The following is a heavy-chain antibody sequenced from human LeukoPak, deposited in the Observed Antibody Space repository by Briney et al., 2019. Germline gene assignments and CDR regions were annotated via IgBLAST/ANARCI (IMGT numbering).Heavy chain of an antibody. J-gene: IGHJ5*02. V-gene: IGHV4-34*01. D-gene: IGHD3-10*01. CDR1: GGSFRGYY. CDR2: FTHLETT. CDR3: ARGNRRLGYYGSGSRLPYDS. Sequence: SETLSLTCDVYGGSFRGYYWTWIRQSPGKGLEWLGEFTHLETTNYNPSLKSRVTVSVDTSKNQFSLSLTSVTAADTAVYFCARGNRRLGYYGSGSRLPYDSWGQGTLVTVSS.